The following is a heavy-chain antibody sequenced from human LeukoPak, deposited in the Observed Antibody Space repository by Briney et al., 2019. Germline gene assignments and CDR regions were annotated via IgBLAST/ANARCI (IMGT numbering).Heavy chain of an antibody. D-gene: IGHD6-13*01. Sequence: GGSLRLSCAPSGFSFGDSWMSWVRQAPGKGLEWVANINQDGSEKNYVDSVKGRFTISRDNAKSSLYLQMNSLRAEDTAVYYCAREGIAAANDYWGQGTLVTVSS. J-gene: IGHJ4*02. V-gene: IGHV3-7*03. CDR1: GFSFGDSW. CDR2: INQDGSEK. CDR3: AREGIAAANDY.